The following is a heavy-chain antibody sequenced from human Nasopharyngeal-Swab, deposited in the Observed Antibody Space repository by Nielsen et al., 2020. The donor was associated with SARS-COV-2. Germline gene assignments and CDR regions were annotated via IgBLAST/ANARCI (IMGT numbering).Heavy chain of an antibody. Sequence: VRQAPGKGLEWASAISGSGGSTYYADSVKGRFTISRDNSKNTLYLQMNSLRAEDTAVYYCAKGLVEYYDILTGYYIIGYWGQGTLVTVSS. CDR2: ISGSGGST. D-gene: IGHD3-9*01. J-gene: IGHJ4*02. V-gene: IGHV3-23*01. CDR3: AKGLVEYYDILTGYYIIGY.